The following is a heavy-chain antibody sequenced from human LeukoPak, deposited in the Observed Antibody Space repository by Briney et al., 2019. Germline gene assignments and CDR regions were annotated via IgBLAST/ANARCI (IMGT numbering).Heavy chain of an antibody. Sequence: VASVKVSCKASGYTFTSYGISWVRQAPGQGLEWMGIINPSAGNTRYAQKFQGRVTMTRDTSTSTVYMELSSLRSEDTAIYYRVREEEGGTFDHWGQGTLVSVSS. CDR2: INPSAGNT. D-gene: IGHD3-16*01. J-gene: IGHJ4*02. CDR1: GYTFTSYG. V-gene: IGHV1-46*01. CDR3: VREEEGGTFDH.